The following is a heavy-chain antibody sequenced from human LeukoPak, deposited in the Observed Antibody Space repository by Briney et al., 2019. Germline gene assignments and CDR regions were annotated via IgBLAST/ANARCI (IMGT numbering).Heavy chain of an antibody. CDR1: GFTFSNYA. CDR2: ISGSGGST. CDR3: AKDHAAGYCSGVYY. D-gene: IGHD2-15*01. V-gene: IGHV3-23*01. J-gene: IGHJ4*02. Sequence: PGGSLRLSCAASGFTFSNYAMSWVRQAPGKGLEWVSAISGSGGSTYYADSVKGRFTISRDNSKNTLYLQMNSLRAEDTAVYYCAKDHAAGYCSGVYYWGQGTLVTVPS.